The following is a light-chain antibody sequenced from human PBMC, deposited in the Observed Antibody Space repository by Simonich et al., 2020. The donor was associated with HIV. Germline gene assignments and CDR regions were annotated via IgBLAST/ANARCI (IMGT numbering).Light chain of an antibody. Sequence: DVVMTQSPLSLPVTLGQPASISCRSSQSLVHSDGNTYLNWFQQRPGQSPRRLIYKVSNRDSGVPDRFSGSGSGTDFTLKISRVEAEDVGVYSCMQGTHCPRTFGQGTKVEIK. CDR1: QSLVHSDGNTY. CDR2: KVS. J-gene: IGKJ1*01. V-gene: IGKV2-30*02. CDR3: MQGTHCPRT.